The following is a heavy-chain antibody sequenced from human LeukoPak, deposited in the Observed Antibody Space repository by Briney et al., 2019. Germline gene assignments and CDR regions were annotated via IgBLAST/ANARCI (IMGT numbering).Heavy chain of an antibody. CDR3: ARDIYDFWSGYLDY. CDR2: IIPIFGTA. V-gene: IGHV1-69*05. J-gene: IGHJ4*02. Sequence: ASVKVSCKASGGTFSSYAISWVRQAPGQGLEWMGGIIPIFGTANYAQKFQGRVTITTDESTSTAYMELSSLRSEDTAVYYCARDIYDFWSGYLDYWGQGTLVTVSS. D-gene: IGHD3-3*01. CDR1: GGTFSSYA.